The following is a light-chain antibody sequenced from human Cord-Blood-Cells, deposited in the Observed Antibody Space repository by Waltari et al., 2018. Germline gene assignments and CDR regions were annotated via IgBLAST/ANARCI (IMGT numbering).Light chain of an antibody. J-gene: IGLJ3*02. V-gene: IGLV1-40*01. CDR1: SSNIGAGYD. CDR3: QSYDSSLSGWV. CDR2: GNS. Sequence: QSVLTQPPSVSGAPGQRVTISCTGSSSNIGAGYDVHWYQQLPGTAPKLLIYGNSNRPSGVPDRFAGSKSGTSASLASTGLQAEEEADYYGQSYDSSLSGWVFGGGTKLTVL.